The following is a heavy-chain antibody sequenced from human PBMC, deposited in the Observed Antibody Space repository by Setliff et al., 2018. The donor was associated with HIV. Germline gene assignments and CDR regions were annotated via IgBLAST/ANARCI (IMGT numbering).Heavy chain of an antibody. V-gene: IGHV1-18*01. J-gene: IGHJ4*02. CDR2: ISAYNGNT. D-gene: IGHD4-17*01. Sequence: GASVKVSCKASGYTFTSYGISWVRQAPGQGLEWMGWISAYNGNTNYAQKLQGRVTMTTDTSTSTAYMEVSSLRSEDTAVYYCARHGHSSDLRISYCDSWGQGSLVTVSS. CDR1: GYTFTSYG. CDR3: ARHGHSSDLRISYCDS.